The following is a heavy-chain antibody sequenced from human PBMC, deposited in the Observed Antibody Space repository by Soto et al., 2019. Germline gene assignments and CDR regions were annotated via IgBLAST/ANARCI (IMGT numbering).Heavy chain of an antibody. D-gene: IGHD3-3*01. V-gene: IGHV4-30-2*01. Sequence: SETLSLTCAVSDGSISSGGYSWSWIRQPPGKGLEWIGYIYHSGTTYYSPSLGSRLTVSIDTSRNQFSLRLTSVTAADTALYFCVRYDPGHYTGGWFDPWGQGTLVTVSS. CDR1: DGSISSGGYS. J-gene: IGHJ5*02. CDR3: VRYDPGHYTGGWFDP. CDR2: IYHSGTT.